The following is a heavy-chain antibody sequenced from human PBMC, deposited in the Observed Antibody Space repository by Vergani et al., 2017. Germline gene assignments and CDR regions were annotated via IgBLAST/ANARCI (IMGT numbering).Heavy chain of an antibody. J-gene: IGHJ4*02. Sequence: QLQLQESGSGLVKPSQTLSLTCAVAGGSISSGGYSWSWIRQPPGKGLEWIGYIYHRGSTYYNPSLKSRVTISVDRSKNQFSLKMSSVTAADTAVYYCASAYGSGVGIGYWGQGTLVTVSS. CDR1: GGSISSGGYS. CDR3: ASAYGSGVGIGY. V-gene: IGHV4-30-2*01. D-gene: IGHD3-10*01. CDR2: IYHRGST.